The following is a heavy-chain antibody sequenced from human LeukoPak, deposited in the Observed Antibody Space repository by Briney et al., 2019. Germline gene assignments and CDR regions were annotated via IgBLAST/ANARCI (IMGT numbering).Heavy chain of an antibody. Sequence: GGSLRLSCAASGFTFSTYAMTWVRQAPGKGLEWVSAISASGGSTYYADSVKGRFTISRDNSKNTLYLQMNSLRAEDTAVYYCAKDGTWIQLWFVYWGQGTPVTVSS. J-gene: IGHJ4*02. CDR1: GFTFSTYA. CDR3: AKDGTWIQLWFVY. V-gene: IGHV3-23*01. D-gene: IGHD5-18*01. CDR2: ISASGGST.